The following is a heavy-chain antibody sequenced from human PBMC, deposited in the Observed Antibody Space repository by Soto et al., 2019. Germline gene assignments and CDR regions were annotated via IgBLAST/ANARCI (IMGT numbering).Heavy chain of an antibody. CDR1: GGSISSSSYY. D-gene: IGHD2-15*01. CDR3: ARQCRGVTCHWFVP. Sequence: PSETLSLTCTVSGGSISSSSYYWGWIRQPPGKGLEWIGYIYYSGSTYSNPSLKSRVTISVDTSKNQFSLTLTSVTAADTAVYYCARQCRGVTCHWFVPWGQGTLVTVSS. CDR2: IYYSGST. J-gene: IGHJ5*02. V-gene: IGHV4-39*01.